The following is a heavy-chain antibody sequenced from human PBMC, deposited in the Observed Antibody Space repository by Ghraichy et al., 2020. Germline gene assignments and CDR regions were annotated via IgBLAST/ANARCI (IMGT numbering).Heavy chain of an antibody. J-gene: IGHJ5*02. D-gene: IGHD2-15*01. Sequence: SETLSLTCTVSGGSIGTFYWSWLRQPPGKGLEWIGHIFYTGSTNYNPSLKSRITISVDTSRNQFSLNLKSVTAADTAVYYCARSRYCSGATCYEDFNFFAPWGQGTLVTVSS. V-gene: IGHV4-59*01. CDR1: GGSIGTFY. CDR2: IFYTGST. CDR3: ARSRYCSGATCYEDFNFFAP.